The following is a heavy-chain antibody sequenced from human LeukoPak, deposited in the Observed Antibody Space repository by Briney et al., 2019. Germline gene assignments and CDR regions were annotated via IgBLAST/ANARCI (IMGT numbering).Heavy chain of an antibody. CDR1: GFTFSSYE. Sequence: GGSLRLSCAASGFTFSSYEMNWVRQAPGKGLEWVSAISGSGGSTYYADSVKGRFTISRDNSKNTLYLQMNSLRAEDTAVYYCAKDRDYGSGSYLSLDYWGQGTLVTVSS. CDR2: ISGSGGST. V-gene: IGHV3-23*01. CDR3: AKDRDYGSGSYLSLDY. J-gene: IGHJ4*02. D-gene: IGHD3-10*01.